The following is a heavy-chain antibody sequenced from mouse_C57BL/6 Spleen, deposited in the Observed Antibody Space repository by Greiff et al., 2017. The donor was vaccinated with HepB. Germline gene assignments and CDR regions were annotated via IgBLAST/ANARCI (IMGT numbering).Heavy chain of an antibody. CDR1: GYTFTSYW. V-gene: IGHV1-50*01. Sequence: QVQLQQPGAELVKPGASVKLSCKASGYTFTSYWMQWVNQRPGQGLEWIGEIDPSDSYTNYNQKFKGKATLTVDTSSSTAYMQLSSLTSEDSAVYYCARNAELGRGYYFDYWGQGTTLTVSS. CDR3: ARNAELGRGYYFDY. D-gene: IGHD4-1*01. J-gene: IGHJ2*01. CDR2: IDPSDSYT.